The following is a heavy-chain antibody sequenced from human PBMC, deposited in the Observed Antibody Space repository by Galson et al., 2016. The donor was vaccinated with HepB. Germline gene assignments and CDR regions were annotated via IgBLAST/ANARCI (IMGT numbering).Heavy chain of an antibody. V-gene: IGHV4-61*01. CDR1: GGSVSGGSYY. CDR2: IYYSGNT. Sequence: SETLSLTCTVSGGSVSGGSYYWSWIRQPPGKGLEWIGYIYYSGNTNYNPSLKSRVTISVDMSKNQFYLRLSSVTPADTAVYYCATDVEGNDYGDYVPDHHYGMDVWGQGTTVTVSS. D-gene: IGHD4-17*01. J-gene: IGHJ6*02. CDR3: ATDVEGNDYGDYVPDHHYGMDV.